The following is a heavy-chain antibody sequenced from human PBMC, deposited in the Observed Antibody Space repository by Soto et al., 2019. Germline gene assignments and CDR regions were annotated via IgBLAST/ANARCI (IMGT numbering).Heavy chain of an antibody. CDR2: ISYDGSNK. J-gene: IGHJ6*02. V-gene: IGHV3-30-3*01. D-gene: IGHD2-2*01. CDR1: GFSFRSYA. CDR3: ARDRRYCSSTSCYGTYYYYYGMDV. Sequence: GGSLRLSCAASGFSFRSYALHWVRQAPGKGLEWVALISYDGSNKYYADSVKGRFTISRDNSKNTVSLQMNSLRPEDTAVYYCARDRRYCSSTSCYGTYYYYYGMDVWGQGTTVTVSS.